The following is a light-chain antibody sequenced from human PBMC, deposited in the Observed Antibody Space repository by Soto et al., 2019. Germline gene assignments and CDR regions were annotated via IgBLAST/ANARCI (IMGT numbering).Light chain of an antibody. CDR1: QSVNSY. CDR3: QQRSNWPRT. CDR2: DAA. V-gene: IGKV3-11*01. Sequence: EIVLTQSPATLSLSPGERATLSCRASQSVNSYLAWYQQKPGQAPRLLIYDAANRATGIPARFGGSGSGTDFTLTISSLEPEDVAVYYCQQRSNWPRTFGQGTKVEIK. J-gene: IGKJ1*01.